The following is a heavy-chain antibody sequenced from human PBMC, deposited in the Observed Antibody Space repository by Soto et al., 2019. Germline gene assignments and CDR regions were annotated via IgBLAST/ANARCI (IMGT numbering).Heavy chain of an antibody. CDR3: ARHLPSYSSSSGDWFDP. D-gene: IGHD6-6*01. J-gene: IGHJ5*02. CDR2: IYPGDSDT. Sequence: GESLKISCKGSGYSFTSYWIGWVRQMPGKGLEWMGIIYPGDSDTRYSPSFQGQVTISADKSISTAYLQWGSLKASDTAMYYCARHLPSYSSSSGDWFDPWGQGTLVTVSS. CDR1: GYSFTSYW. V-gene: IGHV5-51*01.